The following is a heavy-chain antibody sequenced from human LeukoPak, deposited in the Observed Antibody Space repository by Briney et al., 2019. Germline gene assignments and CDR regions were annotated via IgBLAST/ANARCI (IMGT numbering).Heavy chain of an antibody. CDR2: ITYDGYCK. CDR1: GFTFTSYG. V-gene: IGHV3-30*03. CDR3: ARDLSPVVRASPMGY. D-gene: IGHD3-10*01. J-gene: IGHJ4*02. Sequence: SGGSLRLSCAASGFTFTSYGMHWVRQAPGKGLEWVALITYDGYCKYYSDSVKGRFTISSDTSKNTLYLQMNSLRAEDTAVYYCARDLSPVVRASPMGYWGQGTLVTVSS.